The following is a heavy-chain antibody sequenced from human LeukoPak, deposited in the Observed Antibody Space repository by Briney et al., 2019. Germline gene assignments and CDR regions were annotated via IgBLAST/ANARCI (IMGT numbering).Heavy chain of an antibody. J-gene: IGHJ5*02. V-gene: IGHV4-4*07. CDR2: IYSSGTT. CDR1: GGSIGSYY. Sequence: PSETLSLTCTVSGGSIGSYYWSWIRQPAGKGLEWIGRIYSSGTTDYNPSLKSRVTMSVDTSKSRFSLNLRSVTAADTAVYYCARGAWFDPWGRGTLVTVSS. CDR3: ARGAWFDP.